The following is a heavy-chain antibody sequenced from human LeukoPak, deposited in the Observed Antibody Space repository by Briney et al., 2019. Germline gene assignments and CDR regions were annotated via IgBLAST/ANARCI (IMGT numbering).Heavy chain of an antibody. J-gene: IGHJ3*02. V-gene: IGHV3-53*05. CDR1: GFTVSSNY. D-gene: IGHD6-19*01. CDR3: AKATEPIIAVAGSGDAFDI. Sequence: GGSLRLSCAASGFTVSSNYMSWVRQAPGKGLEWVSVIYSGGSTYYADSVKGRFTISRDNAKNSLYLQMNSLRAEDTALYYCAKATEPIIAVAGSGDAFDIWGQGTMVTASS. CDR2: IYSGGST.